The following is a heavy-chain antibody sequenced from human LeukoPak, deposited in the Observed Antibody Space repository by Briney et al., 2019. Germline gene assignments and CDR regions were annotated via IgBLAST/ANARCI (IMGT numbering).Heavy chain of an antibody. Sequence: GGSLRLSCAASGFTFSSYSMNWVRQAPGKGLEWVSYISSGGSAVYHADSVKGRFTISRDNAKNSLYLQMNSLRAEDTAVYYCARDRRYDFWSGTLGKFGYWGQGTLVTVSS. D-gene: IGHD3-3*01. CDR2: ISSGGSAV. V-gene: IGHV3-48*04. J-gene: IGHJ4*02. CDR1: GFTFSSYS. CDR3: ARDRRYDFWSGTLGKFGY.